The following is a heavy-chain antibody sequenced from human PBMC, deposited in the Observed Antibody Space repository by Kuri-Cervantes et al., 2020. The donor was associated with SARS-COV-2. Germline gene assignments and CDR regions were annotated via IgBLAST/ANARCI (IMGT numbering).Heavy chain of an antibody. J-gene: IGHJ6*02. Sequence: ETLSLTCKGSGYSFTSYWIGWVRQAPGKGLEWVSSISSSSSYIYYADSVKGRFTISRDNAKNSLYLQMNSLRAEDTAVYYCARVHSYGPQDYYYYGMDVWGQGTTVTVSS. D-gene: IGHD5-18*01. CDR1: GYSFTSYW. CDR3: ARVHSYGPQDYYYYGMDV. V-gene: IGHV3-21*01. CDR2: ISSSSSYI.